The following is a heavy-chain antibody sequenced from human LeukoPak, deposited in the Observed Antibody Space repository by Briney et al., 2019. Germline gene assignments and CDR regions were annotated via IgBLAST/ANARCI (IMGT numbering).Heavy chain of an antibody. J-gene: IGHJ4*02. CDR3: AKDEVGGHFEY. CDR2: VNENGRET. Sequence: GGSLRLSCAASGFTFRSFYMSWVRQAPGKGLEWVAKVNENGRETHYADSVKGRFTISRDNAKNSVSLQMNNVRADDTAVYYCAKDEVGGHFEYWGQGILVTVSS. CDR1: GFTFRSFY. V-gene: IGHV3-7*01.